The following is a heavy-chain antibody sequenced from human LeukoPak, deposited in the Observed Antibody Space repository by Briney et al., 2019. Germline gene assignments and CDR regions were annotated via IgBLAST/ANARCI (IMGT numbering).Heavy chain of an antibody. CDR3: ARAAAGTLHFDY. J-gene: IGHJ4*02. V-gene: IGHV1-2*02. CDR1: GYTFTDYY. Sequence: ASVKVSCKASGYTFTDYYMHWVRQAPGQGLEWMGWINPNSGGTNYAQKFQGRVTMTRDTSISTAYMELSRLRSDDTAVYHCARAAAGTLHFDYWGQGTLVTVSS. D-gene: IGHD6-13*01. CDR2: INPNSGGT.